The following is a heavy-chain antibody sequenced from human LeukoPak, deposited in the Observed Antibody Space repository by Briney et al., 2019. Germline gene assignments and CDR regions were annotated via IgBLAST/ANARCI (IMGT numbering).Heavy chain of an antibody. V-gene: IGHV4-59*01. CDR1: GGSISSYY. CDR2: IYYSGST. Sequence: PSETLSLTCTVSGGSISSYYWSWIRQPPGKGLEWIGYIYYSGSTNYNPSLKSRVTISVDTSKNQFSLKLSSVTAADTAVYYCARGSYGGNYYYYGMDVWGQGTTVTVSS. D-gene: IGHD4-23*01. J-gene: IGHJ6*02. CDR3: ARGSYGGNYYYYGMDV.